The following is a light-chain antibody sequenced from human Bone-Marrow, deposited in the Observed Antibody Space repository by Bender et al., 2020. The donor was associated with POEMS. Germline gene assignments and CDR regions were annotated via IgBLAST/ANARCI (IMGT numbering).Light chain of an antibody. CDR3: SSYAGYNNFV. CDR1: SGDVGGYNS. Sequence: QSALSQPTSVSGSPGQSITISCTGTSGDVGGYNSVSWYQQHPGKAPRLLISAVSRRPSGVPDRFSGSKSGNTASLTVSGLQADDEAYYYCSSYAGYNNFVFGGGTKLTVL. CDR2: AVS. V-gene: IGLV2-8*01. J-gene: IGLJ2*01.